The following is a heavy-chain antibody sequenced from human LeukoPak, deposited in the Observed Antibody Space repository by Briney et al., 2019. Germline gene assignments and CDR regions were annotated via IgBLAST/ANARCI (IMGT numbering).Heavy chain of an antibody. Sequence: GGSLRLSCAASGFTFSSYSMNWVRQAPGKGLEWVSSISSSSSYIYYADSVKGRFTISRDNAKNSPYLQMNSLRAEDTAVYYCARDVLGYYDILTTTGGWGQGTLVTVSS. J-gene: IGHJ4*02. CDR3: ARDVLGYYDILTTTGG. D-gene: IGHD3-9*01. CDR2: ISSSSSYI. CDR1: GFTFSSYS. V-gene: IGHV3-21*01.